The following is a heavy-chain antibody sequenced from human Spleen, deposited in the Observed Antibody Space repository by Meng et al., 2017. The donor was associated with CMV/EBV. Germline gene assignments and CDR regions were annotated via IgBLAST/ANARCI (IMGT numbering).Heavy chain of an antibody. V-gene: IGHV1-46*01. D-gene: IGHD1-20*01. CDR1: FTNYY. J-gene: IGHJ1*01. CDR2: INPNSGDT. Sequence: FTNYYMHWVRQAPGQGLEWVGIINPNSGDTHFAQRFQGRVFMTRDTSTTTVYMELRSLTTDDTAFYYCARANFCRGGNCYDPEYLQHWGQGTLVTVSS. CDR3: ARANFCRGGNCYDPEYLQH.